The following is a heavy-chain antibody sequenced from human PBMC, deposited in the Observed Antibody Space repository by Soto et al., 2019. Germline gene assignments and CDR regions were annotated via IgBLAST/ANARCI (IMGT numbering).Heavy chain of an antibody. Sequence: QVQLVQSGAEVKKPGSSVKVSCKASGGTFSSYTISWVRQAPGQGLEWMGRIIPILGIANYAQKFQGSVTMTAGKSTRTAYMELRSLRSEDTAVYYCARYRPHYDCSWGSYRYDSSFFDDWGQGTLVTVSS. J-gene: IGHJ4*02. D-gene: IGHD3-16*02. CDR1: GGTFSSYT. CDR3: ARYRPHYDCSWGSYRYDSSFFDD. V-gene: IGHV1-69*02. CDR2: IIPILGIA.